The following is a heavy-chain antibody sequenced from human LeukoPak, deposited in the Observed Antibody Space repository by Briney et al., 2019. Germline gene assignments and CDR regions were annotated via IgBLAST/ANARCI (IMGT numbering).Heavy chain of an antibody. V-gene: IGHV3-23*01. CDR1: GLTFRSFL. D-gene: IGHD3-10*01. Sequence: GGSLRLSCAASGLTFRSFLMSWVRKAPGKGLGWVSAIRGSGGSTYYADSVKGRFTISRDNSKNTLYLQMNSLRAEDTAVDYCAKSVYGSGSYYSTFDYWGQGTLVTVSA. CDR2: IRGSGGST. J-gene: IGHJ4*02. CDR3: AKSVYGSGSYYSTFDY.